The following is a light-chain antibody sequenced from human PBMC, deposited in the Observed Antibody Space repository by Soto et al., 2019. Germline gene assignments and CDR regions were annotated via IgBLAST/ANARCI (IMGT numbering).Light chain of an antibody. CDR1: QSITGSY. Sequence: ENVLTQSPGTLSLSPGERATVSCRASQSITGSYLAWYQQTPGQAPRLLIYGASSRATGVPDRFSGGGSGTDFTLTISRLEPEDFAVYYCQQYYSIPLTFGGGTKVDIK. V-gene: IGKV3-20*01. J-gene: IGKJ4*01. CDR3: QQYYSIPLT. CDR2: GAS.